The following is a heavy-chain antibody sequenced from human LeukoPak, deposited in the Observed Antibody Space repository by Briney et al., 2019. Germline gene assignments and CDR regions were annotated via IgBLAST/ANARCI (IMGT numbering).Heavy chain of an antibody. V-gene: IGHV4-39*01. J-gene: IGHJ4*02. D-gene: IGHD3-22*01. CDR3: ARQGTYYYDSTKFTFDS. CDR1: GDSIATGIHY. CDR2: VFYTGNT. Sequence: SETLSLTCTVSGDSIATGIHYWGWIRRPPGKGLEWIGSVFYTGNTYYNPSLQSRITISVDTSKNQVSLKVTSVTATDTALYYCARQGTYYYDSTKFTFDSWGQGTLVTVSS.